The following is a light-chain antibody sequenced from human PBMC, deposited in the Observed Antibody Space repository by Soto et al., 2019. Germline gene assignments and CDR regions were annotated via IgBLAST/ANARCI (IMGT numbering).Light chain of an antibody. CDR2: DAS. CDR1: HSISNW. CDR3: QQYNSYST. J-gene: IGKJ2*01. V-gene: IGKV1-5*01. Sequence: DIQMTQSPSTLSASVGDRVTIPCRASHSISNWLAWYQQKPGKVPKLLIYDASILQSGVPSRFSGSGSGTEFTLTISSLQPDDFATYYGQQYNSYSTFGQGTKLEIK.